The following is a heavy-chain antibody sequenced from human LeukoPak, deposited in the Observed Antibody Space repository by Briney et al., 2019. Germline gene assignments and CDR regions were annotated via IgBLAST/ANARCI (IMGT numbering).Heavy chain of an antibody. CDR1: GLTFNSYS. V-gene: IGHV3-21*01. D-gene: IGHD6-25*01. CDR3: ARFAAGGSYYYYMDV. J-gene: IGHJ6*03. CDR2: ISSSSSYI. Sequence: GGSLRLSCAASGLTFNSYSMNWVRQAPGKGLEWVSSISSSSSYIYYADSVKGRFTISRDNAKNSLYLQMNSLRADDTAVYYCARFAAGGSYYYYMDVWGKGTTVTVSS.